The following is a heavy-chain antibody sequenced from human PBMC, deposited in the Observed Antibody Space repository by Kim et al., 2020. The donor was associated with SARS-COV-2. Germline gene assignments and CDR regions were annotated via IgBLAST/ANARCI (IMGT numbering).Heavy chain of an antibody. CDR3: ARDVYFDWLPHDAFDI. CDR1: GFTFSSYW. CDR2: IKQDGSEK. D-gene: IGHD3-9*01. J-gene: IGHJ3*02. V-gene: IGHV3-7*01. Sequence: GGSLRLSCAASGFTFSSYWMSWVRQAPGKGLEWVANIKQDGSEKYYVDSVKGRFTISRDNAKNSLYLQMNSLRAEDTTVYYCARDVYFDWLPHDAFDIWGQGTMVTVSS.